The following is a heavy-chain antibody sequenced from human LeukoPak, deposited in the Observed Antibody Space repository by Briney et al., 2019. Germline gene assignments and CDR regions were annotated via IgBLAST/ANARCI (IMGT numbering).Heavy chain of an antibody. V-gene: IGHV3-7*01. CDR3: ARRDTSGWYYFDY. D-gene: IGHD6-19*01. CDR1: GFTFRNYW. CDR2: INQDGSEK. Sequence: GGSLRLSCAASGFTFRNYWMSWVRQAPGKGLEWVANINQDGSEKYYADSVKGRFTISRDNAKNSLYLQMSSLRAEDTAVYYCARRDTSGWYYFDYWGQGTLVTVSS. J-gene: IGHJ4*02.